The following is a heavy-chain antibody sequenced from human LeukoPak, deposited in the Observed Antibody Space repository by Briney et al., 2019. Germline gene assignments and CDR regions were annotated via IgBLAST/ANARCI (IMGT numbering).Heavy chain of an antibody. Sequence: ASVKVSCKASGYTFTSYAMNWVRQAPGQGLEWMGWINTNTGNPTYAQGFTGRFVFSLDTSVSTAYLQISSLKAEDTAVYYCARERSIAAKTAKYYYYYYMDVWGKGTTVTVSS. D-gene: IGHD6-6*01. CDR2: INTNTGNP. CDR1: GYTFTSYA. V-gene: IGHV7-4-1*02. J-gene: IGHJ6*03. CDR3: ARERSIAAKTAKYYYYYYMDV.